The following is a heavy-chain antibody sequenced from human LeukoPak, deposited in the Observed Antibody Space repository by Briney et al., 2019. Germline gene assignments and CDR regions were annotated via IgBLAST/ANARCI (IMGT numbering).Heavy chain of an antibody. V-gene: IGHV5-10-1*01. CDR3: ARALRITFGGGRGAFDI. D-gene: IGHD3-16*01. J-gene: IGHJ3*02. Sequence: GESLRVSCKGSGYSFTNYWISWVRQMPGKGLEWMGRIDPSDSYTNYSPSFQGHLTISADKSISTAYLQWSSLKASDTAMYYCARALRITFGGGRGAFDIWGQGTMVTVSS. CDR2: IDPSDSYT. CDR1: GYSFTNYW.